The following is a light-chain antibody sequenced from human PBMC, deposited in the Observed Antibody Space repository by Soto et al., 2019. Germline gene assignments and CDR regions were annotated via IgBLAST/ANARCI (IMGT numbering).Light chain of an antibody. Sequence: EIVLTQSPATLSLAPGDRATLSCMASPSVISDLAWYQQNPCQAPMLLLYDASNRATGIQDRFSGSGSGTDFKLNISSRGRDDFVVYYCQPRSSWPRTFGQGTKVEIK. CDR2: DAS. CDR1: PSVISD. CDR3: QPRSSWPRT. J-gene: IGKJ1*01. V-gene: IGKV3-11*01.